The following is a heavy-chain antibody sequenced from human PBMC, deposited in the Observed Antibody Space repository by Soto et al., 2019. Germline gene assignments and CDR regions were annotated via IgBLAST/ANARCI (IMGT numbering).Heavy chain of an antibody. V-gene: IGHV3-23*05. J-gene: IGHJ4*02. CDR3: TKAIGVVVIAESRYFDF. CDR1: GFSFSNYA. D-gene: IGHD2-2*01. Sequence: EVQLLESGGGLVQPGGSLRLSCAASGFSFSNYAMTWVRQAPGKGLEWVSTVDSRGVFTFYADSVKGRFTLSRDNSRNTLSLQMNSLRVEDTALYYCTKAIGVVVIAESRYFDFWGQGSLVTVSS. CDR2: VDSRGVFT.